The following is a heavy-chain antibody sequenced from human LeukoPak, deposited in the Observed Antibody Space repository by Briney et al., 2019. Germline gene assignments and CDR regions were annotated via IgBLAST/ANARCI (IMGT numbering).Heavy chain of an antibody. CDR1: GFTFNTYA. Sequence: GGSLRLSCAASGFTFNTYAIYWFRQAPGKGLKWVSGICVRGGCTYYADSVKGRLTISRDNSKNTVYLQMNSLTADDTAIYYCAKTTVGYSSGRYPGWPADCWGQGTLVTVSS. D-gene: IGHD6-19*01. V-gene: IGHV3-23*01. CDR2: ICVRGGCT. J-gene: IGHJ4*02. CDR3: AKTTVGYSSGRYPGWPADC.